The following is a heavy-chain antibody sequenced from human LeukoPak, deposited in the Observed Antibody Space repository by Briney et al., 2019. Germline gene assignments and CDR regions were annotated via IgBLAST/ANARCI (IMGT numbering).Heavy chain of an antibody. V-gene: IGHV4-34*01. CDR3: AGSGSYSKGLFDY. D-gene: IGHD1-26*01. CDR1: GGSFSGYY. J-gene: IGHJ4*02. Sequence: SETLSLTCAVYGGSFSGYYWSWIRQPPGKGLEWIGEINHSGSTNYNPSLKSRVTISVDTSKNQFSLKLSSVTAADTAVYYCAGSGSYSKGLFDYWGQGTLVTVSS. CDR2: INHSGST.